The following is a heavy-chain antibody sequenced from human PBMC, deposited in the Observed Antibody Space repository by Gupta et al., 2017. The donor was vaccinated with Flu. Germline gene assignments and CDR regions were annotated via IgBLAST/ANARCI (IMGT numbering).Heavy chain of an antibody. V-gene: IGHV1-8*01. Sequence: RQATGQGLEWMGWMNPNSGNTGYGQKFQGRVTMTRNTSISTAYMELSSLRSEDTAVYYCARAAPREGANFDYWGQGTLVTVSS. CDR2: MNPNSGNT. CDR3: ARAAPREGANFDY. J-gene: IGHJ4*02.